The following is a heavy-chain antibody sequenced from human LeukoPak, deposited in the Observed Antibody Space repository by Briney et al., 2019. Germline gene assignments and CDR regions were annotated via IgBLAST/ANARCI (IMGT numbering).Heavy chain of an antibody. D-gene: IGHD3-10*01. J-gene: IGHJ6*03. V-gene: IGHV1-8*01. CDR2: MNPNSGNT. CDR1: GYTFTSYD. Sequence: ASVTVSFKASGYTFTSYDINWVRQATGQGLEWMGWMNPNSGNTGYAQKFQGRVTMTRNTSISTAYMELSSLRSEDTAVYYCARGPESRLLWFGELSRYYYMDVWGKGTTVTVSS. CDR3: ARGPESRLLWFGELSRYYYMDV.